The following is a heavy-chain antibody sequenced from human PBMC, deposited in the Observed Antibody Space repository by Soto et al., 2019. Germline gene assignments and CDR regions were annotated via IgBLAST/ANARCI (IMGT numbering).Heavy chain of an antibody. V-gene: IGHV1-46*01. CDR1: GYTFTTYY. CDR2: ISPDGGRT. J-gene: IGHJ4*02. Sequence: ASVKVSCKASGYTFTTYYMHWVRQAPGQGIEWMGIISPDGGRTSYAQKFQGRVTMTRDTSKSTVYMELRSLSSEDTAVYYCATRDPGXYWGQGTMVTVXS. CDR3: ATRDPGXY.